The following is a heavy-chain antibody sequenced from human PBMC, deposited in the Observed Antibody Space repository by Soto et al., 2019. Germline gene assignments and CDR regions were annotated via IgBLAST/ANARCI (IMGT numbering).Heavy chain of an antibody. V-gene: IGHV3-48*01. CDR1: GFTFSSYS. Sequence: EVQLVESGGGLVQPGGSLRLSCAASGFTFSSYSMNWVRQAPGKGLEWVSYISSSSSTIYYADSVKGRFTISRDNDKNALYLQMNSLRAEDTAVYYCVEEGFGELLVYWGQGTLVTVSS. D-gene: IGHD3-10*01. CDR2: ISSSSSTI. CDR3: VEEGFGELLVY. J-gene: IGHJ4*02.